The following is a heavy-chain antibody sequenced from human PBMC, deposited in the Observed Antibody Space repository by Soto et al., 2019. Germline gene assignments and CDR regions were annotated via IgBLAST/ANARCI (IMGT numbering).Heavy chain of an antibody. CDR3: AIDLWWHTH. D-gene: IGHD2-15*01. J-gene: IGHJ4*02. CDR1: GFTFGDHA. Sequence: EVQLLESGGGLVQPGGSLRLSCSASGFTFGDHAMTWVRQAPGKGLEWLSGISGGGSGAYYADSVKGRFTVSRDNANNTLYPQMDNLRVEDTAAYYCAIDLWWHTHWGQGTLVTVSS. CDR2: ISGGGSGA. V-gene: IGHV3-23*01.